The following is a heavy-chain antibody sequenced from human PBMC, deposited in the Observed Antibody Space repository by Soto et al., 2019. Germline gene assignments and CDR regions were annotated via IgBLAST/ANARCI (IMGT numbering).Heavy chain of an antibody. J-gene: IGHJ6*02. CDR2: INHSGST. D-gene: IGHD3-10*01. CDR1: GGSFSGYY. V-gene: IGHV4-34*01. Sequence: SETLSLTCAVYGGSFSGYYWSWIRQPPGKGLEWIGEINHSGSTNYNPSLKSRVTISVDTSKNQFSLKLSSVTAADTAVYYCARDTYGSGSYYNGPFGMDVWGQGTTVTVSS. CDR3: ARDTYGSGSYYNGPFGMDV.